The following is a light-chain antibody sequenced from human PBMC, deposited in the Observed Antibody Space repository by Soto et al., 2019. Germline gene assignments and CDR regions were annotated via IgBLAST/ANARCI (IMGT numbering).Light chain of an antibody. CDR1: QSVTSN. CDR3: QQYNNWPPT. J-gene: IGKJ5*01. V-gene: IGKV3-15*01. Sequence: EIVMTPSPATLSVSPGERATLSCRASQSVTSNLAWYQQKPGQAPRLLIYGASTRATGIPARFSGSGSGTEFTLPFSSLQSEDFAVYYCQQYNNWPPTFGQGTRLEIK. CDR2: GAS.